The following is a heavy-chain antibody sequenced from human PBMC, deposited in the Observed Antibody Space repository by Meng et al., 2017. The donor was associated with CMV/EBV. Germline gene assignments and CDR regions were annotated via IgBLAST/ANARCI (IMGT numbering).Heavy chain of an antibody. CDR1: GFTFSNYE. Sequence: GESLKISCAASGFTFSNYEMNWVRQAPGKGLEWVSSIDSRGITIYYADSVKGRFTISRDNAQNSLYLHMNSLRAEDTAVYYCARWVGGTSDYGMDVWGQGTTVTVSS. D-gene: IGHD3-16*01. V-gene: IGHV3-48*03. CDR3: ARWVGGTSDYGMDV. J-gene: IGHJ6*02. CDR2: IDSRGITI.